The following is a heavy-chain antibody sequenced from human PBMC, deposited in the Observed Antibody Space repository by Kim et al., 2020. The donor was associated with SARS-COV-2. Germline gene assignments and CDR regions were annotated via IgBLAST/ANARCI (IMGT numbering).Heavy chain of an antibody. D-gene: IGHD6-19*01. V-gene: IGHV6-1*01. Sequence: YARPVKGRITINPDTSTNQFSLQLNSVTPEDTAVYYCARDRQRAGTGVDYWGQGTLVTVSS. J-gene: IGHJ4*02. CDR3: ARDRQRAGTGVDY.